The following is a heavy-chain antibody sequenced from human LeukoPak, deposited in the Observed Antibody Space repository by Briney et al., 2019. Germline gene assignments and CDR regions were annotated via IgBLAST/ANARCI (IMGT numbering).Heavy chain of an antibody. CDR2: IIPIFGTA. CDR1: GGTFISYA. CDR3: AREDEANHWFDH. D-gene: IGHD2-8*01. V-gene: IGHV1-69*13. J-gene: IGHJ5*02. Sequence: GASVKVSCKASGGTFISYAISWVRQAPGQGLEWMGGIIPIFGTANYAQKFQGRVTITADESTSTAYMELSSLRSEDTAVYYCAREDEANHWFDHWGQGTLVTVSS.